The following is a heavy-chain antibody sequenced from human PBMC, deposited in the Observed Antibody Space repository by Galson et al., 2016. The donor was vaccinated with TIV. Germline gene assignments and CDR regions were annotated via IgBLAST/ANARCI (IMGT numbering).Heavy chain of an antibody. Sequence: ETLSLTCSVSGGSLTSSDSYWGWIRQPPGKGLEWIGSINYSGNTYYNPSLQSRVTISVDTSKNQFSLKLSSVTAADTAVYYCAREHSGTSFGPCDYWGQRTLVTVSS. CDR1: GGSLTSSDSY. J-gene: IGHJ4*02. V-gene: IGHV4-39*07. CDR3: AREHSGTSFGPCDY. CDR2: INYSGNT. D-gene: IGHD1-26*01.